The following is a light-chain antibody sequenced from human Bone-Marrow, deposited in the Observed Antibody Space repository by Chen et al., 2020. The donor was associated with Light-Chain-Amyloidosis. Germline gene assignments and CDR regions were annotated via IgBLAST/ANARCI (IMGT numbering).Light chain of an antibody. Sequence: SYELTHPPSVSVSPGQTASITCSGDDFPTKYAYWYQQKPGQAPVLVIHRDTERPSGSSERFSGSSSGTTATLTISGVQAEDEADYHCQSAYGSGTYEVIFGGGTKLTVL. CDR2: RDT. CDR3: QSAYGSGTYEVI. V-gene: IGLV3-25*03. CDR1: DFPTKY. J-gene: IGLJ2*01.